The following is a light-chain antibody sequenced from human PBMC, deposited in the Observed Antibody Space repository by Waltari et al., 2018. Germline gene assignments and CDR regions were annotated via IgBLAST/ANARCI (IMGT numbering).Light chain of an antibody. CDR3: QQYYSTPWT. V-gene: IGKV4-1*01. J-gene: IGKJ1*01. CDR1: QSVLYSSNNKNY. CDR2: WAS. Sequence: DIVMTQSPDSLAVSLRERANINCKSSQSVLYSSNNKNYLAWYQQKPGQPPKLLIYWASNRESVVPDRISGSGSGTDFTLTISSLQAEDVAVYYCQQYYSTPWTFGQGTKVEIK.